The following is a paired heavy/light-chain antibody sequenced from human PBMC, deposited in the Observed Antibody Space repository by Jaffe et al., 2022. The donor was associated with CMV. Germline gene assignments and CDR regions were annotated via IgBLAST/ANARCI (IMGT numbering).Light chain of an antibody. CDR1: QGISNY. V-gene: IGKV1-17*03. CDR3: LQHNSYPFT. J-gene: IGKJ3*01. Sequence: DIQMTQSPSAMSASVGDRVTITCRASQGISNYLAWFQQKPGKVPKRLIYAASSLQSGVPSRFSGSGSGTEFTLTISSLQPEDFATYYCLQHNSYPFTFGPGTTVDI. CDR2: AAS.
Heavy chain of an antibody. V-gene: IGHV3-23*01. CDR3: ASCSGGNCRAHPLDD. CDR2: MSGSGGSI. Sequence: EVQLLESGGGLVQPGGSLRLSCAASGFTFSSYSMTWVRQAPGKGLDWVSAMSGSGGSIYYADSVKGRFTISRDNSKNTLFLQMNSLRAEDTAIYYCASCSGGNCRAHPLDDWGQGTLVTVSS. D-gene: IGHD2-15*01. CDR1: GFTFSSYS. J-gene: IGHJ4*02.